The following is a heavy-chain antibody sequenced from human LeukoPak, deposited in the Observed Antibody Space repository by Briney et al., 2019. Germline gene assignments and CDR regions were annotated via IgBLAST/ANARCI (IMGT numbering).Heavy chain of an antibody. D-gene: IGHD6-13*01. Sequence: ASVKVSCKASGYTFTNYDISWVRQATGQGLEWMGWMDPSSGNTGCGEKFQGRITMTRDTPINTAYMELSSLRSEDSAVYYCARTNKGSSNCDYWGQGTLVTVSS. CDR2: MDPSSGNT. CDR3: ARTNKGSSNCDY. V-gene: IGHV1-8*02. CDR1: GYTFTNYD. J-gene: IGHJ4*02.